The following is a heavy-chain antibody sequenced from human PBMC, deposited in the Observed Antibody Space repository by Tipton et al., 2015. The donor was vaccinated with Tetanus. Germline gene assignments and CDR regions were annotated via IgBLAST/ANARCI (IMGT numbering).Heavy chain of an antibody. J-gene: IGHJ4*02. Sequence: GSLRLSCAASGFSFRSYWMSWVRQAPGKGLEWVANIQEDGSQKYYVDSVKGRFTISRDNAKNSLYLQMNSLRVDDTAVYYCARDPPLAVPGPELDYWGQGTLVTVSS. D-gene: IGHD6-19*01. CDR2: IQEDGSQK. V-gene: IGHV3-7*01. CDR1: GFSFRSYW. CDR3: ARDPPLAVPGPELDY.